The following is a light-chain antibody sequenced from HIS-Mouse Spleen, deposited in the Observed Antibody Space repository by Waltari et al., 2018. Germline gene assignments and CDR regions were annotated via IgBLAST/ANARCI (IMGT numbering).Light chain of an antibody. CDR3: QQYNSYPFT. V-gene: IGKV1-16*02. CDR2: AAS. Sequence: DIQMTQSPSSLSPSVGDRVTITCRASQGLSNYLALFHQKPGKAPKALIYAASRLQSGVPSKFSGSGSGTDFTLTISSLQPEDFATYYCQQYNSYPFTFGPGTKVDIK. J-gene: IGKJ3*01. CDR1: QGLSNY.